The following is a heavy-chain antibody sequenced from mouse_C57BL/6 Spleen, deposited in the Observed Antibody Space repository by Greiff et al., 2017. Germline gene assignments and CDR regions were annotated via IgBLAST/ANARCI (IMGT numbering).Heavy chain of an antibody. V-gene: IGHV1-50*01. J-gene: IGHJ4*01. CDR1: GYTFTSYW. CDR3: ARRAYRGYAMDY. CDR2: IDPSDSYT. D-gene: IGHD2-10*01. Sequence: QVQLKQPGAELVKPGASVKLSCKASGYTFTSYWMQWVKQRPGQGLEWIGEIDPSDSYTNYNQKFKGKATLTVDTSSSTAYMQLSSLTSEDSAVYYCARRAYRGYAMDYWGQGTSVTVSS.